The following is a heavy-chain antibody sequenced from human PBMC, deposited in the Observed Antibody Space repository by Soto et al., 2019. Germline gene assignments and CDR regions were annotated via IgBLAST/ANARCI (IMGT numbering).Heavy chain of an antibody. J-gene: IGHJ6*02. V-gene: IGHV4-61*01. Sequence: SETLSLTCTVSGGSVSSGSYYWSWIRQPPGKGLEWIGYIYYSGSTNYNPSLKSRVTISVDTAKNQFSLKLSSVTAADTAGYYFARIMVAAEGMVGGGDGVAVT. CDR2: IYYSGST. D-gene: IGHD2-15*01. CDR1: GGSVSSGSYY. CDR3: ARIMVAAEGMVG.